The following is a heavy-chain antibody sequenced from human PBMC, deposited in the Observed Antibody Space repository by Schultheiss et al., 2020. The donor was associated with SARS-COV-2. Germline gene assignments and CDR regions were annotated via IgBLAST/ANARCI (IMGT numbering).Heavy chain of an antibody. CDR2: IYTSGST. CDR3: ARGYSSGWYLDY. Sequence: SETLSLTCTVSGGSISSSSYYWGWIRQPPGKGLEWIGSIYTSGSTNYNPSLKSRVTISVDTSKNQFSLKLSSVTAADTAVYYCARGYSSGWYLDYWGQGTLVTVSS. V-gene: IGHV4-39*07. CDR1: GGSISSSSYY. J-gene: IGHJ4*02. D-gene: IGHD6-19*01.